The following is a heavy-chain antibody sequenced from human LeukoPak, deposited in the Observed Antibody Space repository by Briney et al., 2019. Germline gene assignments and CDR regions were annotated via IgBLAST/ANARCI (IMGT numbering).Heavy chain of an antibody. Sequence: GGSLRLSCAASGFTFSSYSMNWVRQAPGKGLEWVSSISSSSSYIYYADSMKGRFTISRDNAKKSLYLQMNSLRAEDTAVYYCARGTGYSSSWPPHWGQGTLVTVSS. CDR1: GFTFSSYS. V-gene: IGHV3-21*01. CDR2: ISSSSSYI. D-gene: IGHD6-13*01. CDR3: ARGTGYSSSWPPH. J-gene: IGHJ4*02.